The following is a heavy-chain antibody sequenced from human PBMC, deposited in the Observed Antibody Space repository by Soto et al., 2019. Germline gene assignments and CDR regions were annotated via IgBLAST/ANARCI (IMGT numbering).Heavy chain of an antibody. V-gene: IGHV3-73*02. Sequence: EVQLVESGGDLVQPGGSLKLSCAASGFIFSGTTIHWVRQASGEGLEWVGRIRGRADNYATGYAASVKGRFTISRDDSKKTAYLQMNSLKTEDTAGYFCTRATDGNNADYWGQGTLVTVSS. CDR3: TRATDGNNADY. CDR2: IRGRADNYAT. D-gene: IGHD6-13*01. CDR1: GFIFSGTT. J-gene: IGHJ4*02.